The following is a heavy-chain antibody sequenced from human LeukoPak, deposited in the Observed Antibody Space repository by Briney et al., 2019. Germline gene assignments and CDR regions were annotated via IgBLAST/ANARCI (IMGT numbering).Heavy chain of an antibody. J-gene: IGHJ6*02. CDR3: ARSEEVVIGASYYYGMDV. CDR2: IIGSGGNT. Sequence: GGSLRLSCAASRFTFSDYYMSWIRQAPGKGLEWVSYIIGSGGNTNYADSVKGRFTISRDNAKNSLYLQMNSLRAEDTAIYYCARSEEVVIGASYYYGMDVWGQGTTVTVSS. D-gene: IGHD2-21*01. V-gene: IGHV3-11*03. CDR1: RFTFSDYY.